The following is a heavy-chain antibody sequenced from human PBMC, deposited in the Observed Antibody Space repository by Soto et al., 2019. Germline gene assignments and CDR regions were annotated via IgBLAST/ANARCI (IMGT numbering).Heavy chain of an antibody. CDR3: AKFEGHPLEYWYLDF. CDR2: IHGGGGAT. Sequence: EVQLLESGGGLVQPGGSLRLYCAASGFTFSAYAMGWVRQAPGKGLEWVSTIHGGGGATHNAGSVKGRFTISRDDSKNTQYVPMNSRRAEDTAVYYCAKFEGHPLEYWYLDFWGRGTLVTVSS. CDR1: GFTFSAYA. J-gene: IGHJ2*01. V-gene: IGHV3-23*01. D-gene: IGHD1-1*01.